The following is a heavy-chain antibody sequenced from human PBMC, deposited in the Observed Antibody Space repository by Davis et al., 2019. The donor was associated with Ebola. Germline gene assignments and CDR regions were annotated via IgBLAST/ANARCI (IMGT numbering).Heavy chain of an antibody. CDR1: GGSISSGGYY. J-gene: IGHJ3*01. Sequence: SETLSLTCTVSGGSISSGGYYWSWIRQHPGKGLEWIGYIYYSGSTYYNPSLKSPVTISVDTSENQFSLNLISVTAADTAVYYCARDYWATEGAFDVWGQGTLVTVAS. CDR3: ARDYWATEGAFDV. CDR2: IYYSGST. V-gene: IGHV4-61*08. D-gene: IGHD2-8*02.